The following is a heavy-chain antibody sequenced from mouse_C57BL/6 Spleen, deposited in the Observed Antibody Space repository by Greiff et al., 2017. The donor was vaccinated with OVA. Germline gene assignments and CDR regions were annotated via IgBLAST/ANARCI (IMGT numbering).Heavy chain of an antibody. V-gene: IGHV1-82*01. D-gene: IGHD2-5*01. CDR1: GYAFSSSW. CDR3: ARSYCSNYEAWFAY. J-gene: IGHJ3*01. Sequence: VQLQQSGPVLVKPGASVKISCKASGYAFSSSWMNWVKQRPGKGLEWIGRIYPGDGDTNYNGKFKGKATMTADKSSRTAYMPLSSLTSEDYAVYFCARSYCSNYEAWFAYWGQGTLVTVSA. CDR2: IYPGDGDT.